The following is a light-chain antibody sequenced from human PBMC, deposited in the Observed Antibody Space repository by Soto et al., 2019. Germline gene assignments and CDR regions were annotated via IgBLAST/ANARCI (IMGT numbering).Light chain of an antibody. J-gene: IGKJ4*01. CDR2: GAS. Sequence: EIVLTQSPGTLSLSPGERATLSCRASQTVSNSYLAWYQQQPGQAPRLLISGASSRATGIPDRFSGSGSGADFTLTISRLEPEDFAVYYCHQYGSSPPTFGGGTKVET. CDR3: HQYGSSPPT. CDR1: QTVSNSY. V-gene: IGKV3-20*01.